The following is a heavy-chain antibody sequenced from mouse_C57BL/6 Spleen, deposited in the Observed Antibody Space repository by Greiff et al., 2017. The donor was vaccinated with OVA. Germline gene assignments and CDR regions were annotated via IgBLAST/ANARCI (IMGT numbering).Heavy chain of an antibody. D-gene: IGHD1-1*01. CDR3: AGGVTTVVATGGWFAY. J-gene: IGHJ3*01. V-gene: IGHV1-50*01. CDR1: GYTFTSYW. CDR2: IDPSDSNT. Sequence: VQLQQPGAELVKPGASVKLSCKATGYTFTSYWMQWVKQRPGQGLEWTGKIDPSDSNTNYNQKLKGKATLTVDTSSSTAYMQLSSLTSEDSAVYYCAGGVTTVVATGGWFAYWGQGTLVTVSA.